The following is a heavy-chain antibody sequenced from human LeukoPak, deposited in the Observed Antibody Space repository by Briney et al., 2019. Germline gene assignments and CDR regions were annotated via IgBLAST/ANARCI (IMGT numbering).Heavy chain of an antibody. J-gene: IGHJ4*02. Sequence: ASVKVSCKASGGTFSSYAISWVRQAPGQGLEWMGGIIPIFGTANYAQKFQGRVTITADESTSTAYMELSSLRSEDTAVYYCARENGYTHQFDYWGQGTLVTVSS. D-gene: IGHD5-24*01. CDR2: IIPIFGTA. CDR3: ARENGYTHQFDY. CDR1: GGTFSSYA. V-gene: IGHV1-69*13.